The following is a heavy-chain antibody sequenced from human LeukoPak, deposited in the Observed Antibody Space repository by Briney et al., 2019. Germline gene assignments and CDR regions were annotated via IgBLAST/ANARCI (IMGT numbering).Heavy chain of an antibody. D-gene: IGHD2-21*02. CDR3: VRRTASDF. Sequence: GGHLRLSCAASGFTFTSYVMSWVRQAPGKGLEWVASVGGGGDYTYYSDSVKGRFTISRDNSENTVYLQMKSLRAEDTAVYYCVRRTASDFWGQGALVTVSS. CDR2: VGGGGDYT. CDR1: GFTFTSYV. J-gene: IGHJ4*02. V-gene: IGHV3-23*01.